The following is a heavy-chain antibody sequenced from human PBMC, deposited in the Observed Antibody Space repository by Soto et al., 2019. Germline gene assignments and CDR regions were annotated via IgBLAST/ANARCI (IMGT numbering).Heavy chain of an antibody. D-gene: IGHD3-22*01. CDR1: GGTFISYA. J-gene: IGHJ4*02. CDR3: AGGDSGGSSGYYYTGGDY. V-gene: IGHV1-69*12. CDR2: IIPIFGTA. Sequence: QVQLVQSGAEVKKPGSSVKVSCKASGGTFISYAISWVRQAPGQGLEWMGGIIPIFGTADYAQKFQGRVTINGDESTSTAYVELSSLRSEDTAVYYCAGGDSGGSSGYYYTGGDYWGQGTLVTVSS.